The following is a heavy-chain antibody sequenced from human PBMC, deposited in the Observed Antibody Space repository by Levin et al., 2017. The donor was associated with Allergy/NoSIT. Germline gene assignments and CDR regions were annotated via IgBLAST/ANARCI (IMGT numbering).Heavy chain of an antibody. CDR1: GGSISSYY. D-gene: IGHD2-15*01. J-gene: IGHJ6*03. CDR3: AKCGNYYYYMDV. CDR2: IYYSGST. Sequence: SETLSLTCAVSGGSISSYYWSWIRQPPGKGLEWIGYIYYSGSTNYNPSLKSRVTISVDTSKNQFSLKLSSVTAADTAVYYCAKCGNYYYYMDVWGKGTTVTVSS. V-gene: IGHV4-59*01.